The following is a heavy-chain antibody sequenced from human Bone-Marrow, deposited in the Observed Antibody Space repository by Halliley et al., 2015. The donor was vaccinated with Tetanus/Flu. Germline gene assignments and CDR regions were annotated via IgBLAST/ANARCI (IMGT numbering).Heavy chain of an antibody. CDR1: GGSFSLYF. CDR3: ARVHHNWFDP. V-gene: IGHV4-34*01. J-gene: IGHJ5*02. CDR2: SNHSGTS. Sequence: TLSLTCDVYGGSFSLYFWTWVRQPPGKGLGWIGESNHSGTSTYNPSLESRVTISVDTSKDQFSLKLTSVPAADTAVYYCARVHHNWFDPWGQGTLVTVSS.